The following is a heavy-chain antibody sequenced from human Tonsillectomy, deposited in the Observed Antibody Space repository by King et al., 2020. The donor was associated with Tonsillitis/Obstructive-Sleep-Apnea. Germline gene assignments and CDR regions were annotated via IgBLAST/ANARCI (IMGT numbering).Heavy chain of an antibody. CDR2: ISDSGQST. D-gene: IGHD3-10*01. Sequence: VQLVESGGGLVQPGGSLRLSCAASGFTFTTYAFTWVRQAPGKGLEWVARISDSGQSTFYGDSVRGRFTISRDNSNNTVYLQMNSLRAEDTALYYCVKHPRRAFGEFFPYYMDVWGKGTTVTVSS. J-gene: IGHJ6*03. V-gene: IGHV3-23*04. CDR3: VKHPRRAFGEFFPYYMDV. CDR1: GFTFTTYA.